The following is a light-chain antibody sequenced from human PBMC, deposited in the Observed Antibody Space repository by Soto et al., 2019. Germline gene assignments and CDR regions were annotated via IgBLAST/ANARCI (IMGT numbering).Light chain of an antibody. J-gene: IGLJ1*01. V-gene: IGLV1-44*01. CDR3: AAWDDSLDGFYV. CDR1: SSNIGTNT. Sequence: QSVLTQPPSASGTPGQRVTISCSGSSSNIGTNTVNWYLQLPGTAPKLLMYNNNQRPSGVPELFSGSKSGTSASLAIGGLQSEDEADYYCAAWDDSLDGFYVFGSGTKVTVL. CDR2: NNN.